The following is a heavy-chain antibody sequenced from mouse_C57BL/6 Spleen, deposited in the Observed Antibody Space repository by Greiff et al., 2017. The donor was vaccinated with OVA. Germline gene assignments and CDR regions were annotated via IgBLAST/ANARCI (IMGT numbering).Heavy chain of an antibody. CDR2: IDTSDSET. Sequence: VQLQQPGAELVRPGSSVKLSCKASGYTFTSYWMHWVKQRPIQGLEWIGNIDTSDSETHYNQKFKDKVTFTVDKSSSTAYMQHSSLTSEDSAVYYCAREGYSNYLAYWGKGTLVTVSA. D-gene: IGHD2-5*01. CDR1: GYTFTSYW. J-gene: IGHJ3*01. V-gene: IGHV1-52*01. CDR3: AREGYSNYLAY.